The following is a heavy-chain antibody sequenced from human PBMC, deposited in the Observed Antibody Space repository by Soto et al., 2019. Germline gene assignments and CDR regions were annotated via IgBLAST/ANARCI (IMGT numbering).Heavy chain of an antibody. J-gene: IGHJ5*02. D-gene: IGHD6-19*01. Sequence: LSLTCTVSGGSISSSSYYWGWNRQPPGKGLEWIGSIYYSGSTYYNPSLKSRVTISVDTSKNQFSLKLSSVTAADTAVYYCALYSSGWPPKAPFDPWGQGTLVTVSS. CDR2: IYYSGST. CDR1: GGSISSSSYY. V-gene: IGHV4-39*01. CDR3: ALYSSGWPPKAPFDP.